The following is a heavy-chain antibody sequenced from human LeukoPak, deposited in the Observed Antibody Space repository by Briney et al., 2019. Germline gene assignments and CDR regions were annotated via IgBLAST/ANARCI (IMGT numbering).Heavy chain of an antibody. J-gene: IGHJ4*02. D-gene: IGHD3-22*01. CDR3: ARVSSDSSGYYYGSFDY. CDR2: INHSGST. CDR1: GGAFSGYY. Sequence: SETLSVTCAVYGGAFSGYYWSWIRQPPGKGLEWIGEINHSGSTNYNPSLTSRVTISVDTSKNQFSLKLSSVTAADTAVYYCARVSSDSSGYYYGSFDYWGQGTLVTVSS. V-gene: IGHV4-34*01.